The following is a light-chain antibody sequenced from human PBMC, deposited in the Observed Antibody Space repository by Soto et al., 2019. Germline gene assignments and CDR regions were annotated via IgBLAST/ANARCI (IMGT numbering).Light chain of an antibody. V-gene: IGKV2-28*01. Sequence: DLVMPQSPLSLSVTPGEPASISCRSSQSLLYRDGNNYLEWYLQKPGQSPQLLVYVGGKRAAGVPERFGGSGSGTDFTLKISRVEAEDVGDYHCMQVLHNPLTFGGGTKVEIK. CDR1: QSLLYRDGNNY. CDR3: MQVLHNPLT. J-gene: IGKJ4*01. CDR2: VGG.